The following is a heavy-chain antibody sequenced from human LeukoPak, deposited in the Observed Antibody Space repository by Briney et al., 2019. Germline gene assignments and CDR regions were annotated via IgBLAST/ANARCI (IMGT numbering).Heavy chain of an antibody. Sequence: GGALRLSCAASGFTFSSYGMSWVRQAPGKGLEWVSAITGSGGSTYYADSVKGRFTIPRDNSKNTLYLQMNSLRAEDTAVYYCAKSLVSSNTDCCHYFDYWGHGTLVTVSS. V-gene: IGHV3-23*01. D-gene: IGHD2-2*01. CDR1: GFTFSSYG. J-gene: IGHJ4*01. CDR2: ITGSGGST. CDR3: AKSLVSSNTDCCHYFDY.